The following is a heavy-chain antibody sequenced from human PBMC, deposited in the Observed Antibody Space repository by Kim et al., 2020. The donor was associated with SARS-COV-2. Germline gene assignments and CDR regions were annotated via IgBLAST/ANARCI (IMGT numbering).Heavy chain of an antibody. CDR3: ARDSSSWYSGDAFDI. CDR1: GYTFTSYG. J-gene: IGHJ3*02. Sequence: ASVKVSCKASGYTFTSYGISWVRQAPGQGLEWMGWISAYNGNTNYAQKLQGRVTMTTDTSTSTAYMELRSLRSDDTAVYYCARDSSSWYSGDAFDIWGQGTMVTVSS. V-gene: IGHV1-18*01. CDR2: ISAYNGNT. D-gene: IGHD6-13*01.